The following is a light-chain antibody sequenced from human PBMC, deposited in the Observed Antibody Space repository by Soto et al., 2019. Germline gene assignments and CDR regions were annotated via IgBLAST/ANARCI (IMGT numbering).Light chain of an antibody. CDR1: QSVSSN. CDR2: GAS. CDR3: QQYNNWPRPIT. Sequence: EIVMTQSPATLSVSPGERATLSCRASQSVSSNLAWYRQKPGQAPRLLIYGASTRATGIPARFSGSGSGTEFTLPISSLQSEDFAVYYCQQYNNWPRPITFGQGTRLEIK. J-gene: IGKJ5*01. V-gene: IGKV3-15*01.